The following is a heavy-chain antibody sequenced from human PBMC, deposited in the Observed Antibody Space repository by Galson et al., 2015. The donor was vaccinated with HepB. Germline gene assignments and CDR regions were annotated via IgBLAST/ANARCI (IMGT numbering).Heavy chain of an antibody. V-gene: IGHV5-51*01. D-gene: IGHD3-3*01. CDR2: IYPGDSDT. Sequence: QSGAEVKKPGESLKISCKGSGYSFTSYWIGWVRQMPGKGLEWMGIIYPGDSDTRYSPSFQGQVTISADKSISTAYLQWSSLKASDTAMYYCARHWIWSGYYTGELSMDVWGKGTTVTVSS. CDR3: ARHWIWSGYYTGELSMDV. CDR1: GYSFTSYW. J-gene: IGHJ6*03.